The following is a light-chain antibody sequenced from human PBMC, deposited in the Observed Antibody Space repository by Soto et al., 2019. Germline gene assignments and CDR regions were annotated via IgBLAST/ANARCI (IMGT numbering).Light chain of an antibody. V-gene: IGKV3-11*01. CDR3: QQRSNWPPLT. J-gene: IGKJ4*01. CDR2: DAS. CDR1: QSVSSY. Sequence: EIVLTQSPATLSLSPGERATLSCRASQSVSSYLAWYQQKPGQAPRLLIYDASNRATGIPARFSGSGSWTDCTLTISSLEPEDIGVYYCQQRSNWPPLTFGGGTKVEIK.